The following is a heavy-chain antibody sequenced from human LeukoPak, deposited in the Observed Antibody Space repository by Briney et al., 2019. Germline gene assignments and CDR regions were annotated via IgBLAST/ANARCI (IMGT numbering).Heavy chain of an antibody. J-gene: IGHJ4*02. CDR1: GFTFSSYG. CDR2: ISYDGSNK. V-gene: IGHV3-30*18. Sequence: GGSLRLTCAASGFTFSSYGMHWVRQAPGKGLEWVAVISYDGSNKYYADSVKGRFTISRDNSKNTLYLQMNSLRAEDTAVYHCAKVHTVVTSHFDYWGQGTLVTVSS. CDR3: AKVHTVVTSHFDY. D-gene: IGHD4-23*01.